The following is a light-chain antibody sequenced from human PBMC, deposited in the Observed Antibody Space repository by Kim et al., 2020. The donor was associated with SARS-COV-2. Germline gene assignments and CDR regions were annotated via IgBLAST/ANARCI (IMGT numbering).Light chain of an antibody. V-gene: IGKV1-27*01. J-gene: IGKJ1*01. Sequence: DIQMAQSPSSLSASVGDRVTITCRASRGIYICLAWYQQKPGKVPQLLIYDASTLQSGVPSRFSGSGSGTEFSLTISSLQPEDVATYYCQEYNSASWTFGQGTKVDIK. CDR1: RGIYIC. CDR3: QEYNSASWT. CDR2: DAS.